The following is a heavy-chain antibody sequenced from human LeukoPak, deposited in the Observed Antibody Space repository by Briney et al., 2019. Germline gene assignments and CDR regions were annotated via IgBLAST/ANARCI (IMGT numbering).Heavy chain of an antibody. Sequence: PSETLSLTCAVYGGPFSGYYWSWIRQPPGKGLEWIGEINHSGSTNYNPSLKSRVTISLETPKNQFYLKLSSVTAADTAVYYCARGLEWELPQHYYYMDVWGEGTTVTVSS. V-gene: IGHV4-34*01. D-gene: IGHD1-26*01. CDR1: GGPFSGYY. CDR2: INHSGST. J-gene: IGHJ6*03. CDR3: ARGLEWELPQHYYYMDV.